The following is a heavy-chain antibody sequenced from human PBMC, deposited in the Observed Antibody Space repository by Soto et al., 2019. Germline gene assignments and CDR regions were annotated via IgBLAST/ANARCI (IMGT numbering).Heavy chain of an antibody. D-gene: IGHD6-13*01. CDR2: ISAHNGNT. CDR3: AREEQQLIPSGGMDV. V-gene: IGHV1-18*01. CDR1: GYTFNNYG. Sequence: ASVKVSCKASGYTFNNYGINWVRQAPGQGLEWMGWISAHNGNTNNAQKFQGRVTMTTDTSTRTAYMEPRSLRSDDTAVYYCAREEQQLIPSGGMDVWGQGTTVTVSS. J-gene: IGHJ6*02.